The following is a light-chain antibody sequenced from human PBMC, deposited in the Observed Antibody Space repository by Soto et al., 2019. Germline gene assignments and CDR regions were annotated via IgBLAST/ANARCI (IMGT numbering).Light chain of an antibody. J-gene: IGKJ1*01. Sequence: EMVVTQSPATLSVSPGEGATLSCRASQSVSSSLAWYQQKPGRSPRLLIYGASSRATGIPDRFSGSGSGTDFTLTISRLEPEDFAVYYCQHYGSSWTFGQGTKVDIK. V-gene: IGKV3-20*01. CDR1: QSVSSS. CDR2: GAS. CDR3: QHYGSSWT.